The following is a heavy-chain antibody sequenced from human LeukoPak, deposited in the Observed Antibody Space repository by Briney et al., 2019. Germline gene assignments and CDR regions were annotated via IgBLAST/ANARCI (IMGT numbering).Heavy chain of an antibody. D-gene: IGHD3-10*01. Sequence: GGSLRLSCAASGFTFSDYYMSWIRQAPGKGLEWVSYISSSGSTIYYADSMQGRLTISRDKSKNTVFLQMNSLRAEDTAMYYCARVGEGELGNWFDPWGQGTLVTVSS. CDR1: GFTFSDYY. CDR2: ISSSGSTI. J-gene: IGHJ5*02. CDR3: ARVGEGELGNWFDP. V-gene: IGHV3-11*01.